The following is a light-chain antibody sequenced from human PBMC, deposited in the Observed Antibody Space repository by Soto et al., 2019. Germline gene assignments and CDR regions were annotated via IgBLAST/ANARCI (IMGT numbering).Light chain of an antibody. CDR1: SSNIGINT. V-gene: IGLV1-44*01. J-gene: IGLJ3*02. CDR2: SNN. CDR3: AAWDDSLNGPV. Sequence: QSVLTQPPSASGTPGQRVTISCSGSSSNIGINTVNWYQQLPGAAPKLLIYSNNQRPSGVPDRFSGSKSVTSASLAISGLQSEDEADYYCAAWDDSLNGPVFGGGTTLTVL.